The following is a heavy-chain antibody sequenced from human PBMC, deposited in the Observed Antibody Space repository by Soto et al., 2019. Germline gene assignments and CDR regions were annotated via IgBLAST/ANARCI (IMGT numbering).Heavy chain of an antibody. CDR1: GGSISSYY. D-gene: IGHD2-2*01. V-gene: IGHV4-59*01. J-gene: IGHJ3*02. CDR2: IYYSGST. Sequence: SETLSLTCTVSGGSISSYYWSWIRQPPGKGLEWIGYIYYSGSTNYNPSLKSRVTISVDTSKNQLSLKLSSVTAADTAVYYCASGLLGYCSSTSCHAEAFDIWGQGTMVTVSS. CDR3: ASGLLGYCSSTSCHAEAFDI.